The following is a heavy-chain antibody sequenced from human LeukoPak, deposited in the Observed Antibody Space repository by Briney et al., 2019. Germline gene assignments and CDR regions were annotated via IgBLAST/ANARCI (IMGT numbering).Heavy chain of an antibody. CDR1: GFTFSSHG. D-gene: IGHD6-19*01. V-gene: IGHV3-30*03. J-gene: IGHJ4*02. CDR3: ARDRDYYNSGGTMIDY. CDR2: ISYGGNKK. Sequence: GGSLRLSCAASGFTFSSHGMHWVRQAPGKGLEWVAVISYGGNKKYYADSVKGRFDISRDNSKNILYMQMNSLRTEDTAVYYCARDRDYYNSGGTMIDYWGQGTLVTVSS.